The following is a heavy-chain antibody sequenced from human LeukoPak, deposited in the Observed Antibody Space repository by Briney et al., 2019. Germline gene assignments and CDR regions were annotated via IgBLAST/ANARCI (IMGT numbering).Heavy chain of an antibody. CDR3: ARDKVAAAGLQADDYYYYYMDV. J-gene: IGHJ6*03. V-gene: IGHV1-2*02. CDR2: INPNSGGT. CDR1: GYTFTGYY. Sequence: ASVKVSCKASGYTFTGYYMHWVRQAPGQGLEWMGWINPNSGGTNYAQKFQGGVTMTRDTSIRTAYMELSRLRSDDTAVYYCARDKVAAAGLQADDYYYYYMDVWGKGTTVTVSS. D-gene: IGHD6-13*01.